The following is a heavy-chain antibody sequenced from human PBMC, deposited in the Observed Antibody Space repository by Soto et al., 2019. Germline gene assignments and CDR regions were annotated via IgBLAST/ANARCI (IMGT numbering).Heavy chain of an antibody. D-gene: IGHD2-15*01. CDR2: ISSSSSYI. V-gene: IGHV3-21*02. J-gene: IGHJ4*02. CDR3: ARSQNLGYCSGGTCFPGY. Sequence: EVQLVESGGSLVKPGGSLRLSCEASGFSFSGYSMNWVRQAPGKGLEWVASISSSSSYIYYGDSVKGRFTISRDNAKNSLYLQIMSRRAEEKAVYYCARSQNLGYCSGGTCFPGYWGQGTLVTVSS. CDR1: GFSFSGYS.